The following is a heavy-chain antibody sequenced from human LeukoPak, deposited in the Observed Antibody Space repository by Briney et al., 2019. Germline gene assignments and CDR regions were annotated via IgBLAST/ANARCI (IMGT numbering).Heavy chain of an antibody. Sequence: SETLSLTCAVYGGSFSGYYWSWIRQPPGKGLEWIGETNHSGSTNYNPSLKSRVTISVDTSKNQFSLKLSSVTAADTAVYYCARALHPLHAKHYYYYYYMDVWGKGTTVTVSS. J-gene: IGHJ6*03. V-gene: IGHV4-34*01. CDR3: ARALHPLHAKHYYYYYYMDV. CDR2: TNHSGST. D-gene: IGHD4-11*01. CDR1: GGSFSGYY.